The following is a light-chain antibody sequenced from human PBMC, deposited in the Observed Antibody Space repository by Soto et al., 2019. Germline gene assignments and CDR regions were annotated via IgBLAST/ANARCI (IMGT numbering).Light chain of an antibody. CDR1: RSIINW. V-gene: IGKV1-5*03. J-gene: IGKJ1*01. Sequence: DIQLTQSPSTLSASVGDRVTITCRASRSIINWLAWYQQKSGKGPKLLIYKASNLQTGVPSRLSGSGYGTEFTLTIRSLQPDDVATYYCQQYSDHWTFGQGTKVDIK. CDR3: QQYSDHWT. CDR2: KAS.